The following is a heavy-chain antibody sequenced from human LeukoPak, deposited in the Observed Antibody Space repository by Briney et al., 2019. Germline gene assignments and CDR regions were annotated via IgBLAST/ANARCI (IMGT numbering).Heavy chain of an antibody. V-gene: IGHV4-34*01. CDR1: GGSFSGHY. Sequence: PSETLSLTCAVYGGSFSGHYWSWIRQPPGKGLEWIGEINHSGSTNYNPSLKSRVTISVDTSKNQFSLKLSSVTAADTAVYYCAGDPLHYCSSTSCYYGMDVWGQGTTVTVSS. J-gene: IGHJ6*02. D-gene: IGHD2-2*01. CDR2: INHSGST. CDR3: AGDPLHYCSSTSCYYGMDV.